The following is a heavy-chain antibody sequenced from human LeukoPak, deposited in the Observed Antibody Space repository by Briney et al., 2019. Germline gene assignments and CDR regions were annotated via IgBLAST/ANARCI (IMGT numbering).Heavy chain of an antibody. D-gene: IGHD4-17*01. CDR3: ARADYGDYYFDY. V-gene: IGHV3-7*01. CDR1: GFTFSSYW. CDR2: IKQDGSEK. Sequence: QDGGSLRLSCAASGFTFSSYWMTWVRQAPGKGLEWVGNIKQDGSEKNYVDSVKGRFTISRDNAKNSLYLQMNSLRAEDTAVYYCARADYGDYYFDYWGQGTLVTVSS. J-gene: IGHJ4*02.